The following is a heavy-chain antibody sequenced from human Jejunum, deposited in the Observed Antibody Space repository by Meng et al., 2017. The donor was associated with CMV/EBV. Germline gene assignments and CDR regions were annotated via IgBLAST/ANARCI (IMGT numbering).Heavy chain of an antibody. CDR2: SSAYNGNT. J-gene: IGHJ4*02. CDR1: GFSLNSNG. CDR3: ARDRSWRAASGKENDY. V-gene: IGHV1-18*01. Sequence: VQAGAEGKKPGAEVKVSCKASGFSLNSNGVNWVRQAPGQGLEWMGWSSAYNGNTEYARKFQDRVTLTTDTSTNTAYMDLRSLTYDDTAVYYCARDRSWRAASGKENDYWGQGTLVTVSS. D-gene: IGHD6-13*01.